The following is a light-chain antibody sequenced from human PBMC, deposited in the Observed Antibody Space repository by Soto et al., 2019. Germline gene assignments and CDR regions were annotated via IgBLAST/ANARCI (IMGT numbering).Light chain of an antibody. V-gene: IGKV1-5*01. J-gene: IGKJ1*01. CDR3: QQYDSYSRT. CDR1: QSISSW. Sequence: DIQMTQSPSTLSASVGDRVTITCRASQSISSWLAWYQQKPGKAPKTLIHDASSLESGVPSRFSGSGSGTEFTLTISSLQPDDFPTYYCQQYDSYSRTFGQGTKVEIK. CDR2: DAS.